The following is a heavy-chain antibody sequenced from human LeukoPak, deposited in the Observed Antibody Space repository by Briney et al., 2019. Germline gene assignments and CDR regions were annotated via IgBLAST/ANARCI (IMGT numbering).Heavy chain of an antibody. Sequence: GASVKVSCKASGHTFTSYGISWVRQAPGQGLEWMGWISAYNGNTNYAQKLQGRVTMTTDTSTSTAYMELRSLRSDDTAVYYCARNTNHLGYDFWSGYRFDYWGQGTLVTVSS. CDR2: ISAYNGNT. CDR1: GHTFTSYG. CDR3: ARNTNHLGYDFWSGYRFDY. J-gene: IGHJ4*02. V-gene: IGHV1-18*01. D-gene: IGHD3-3*01.